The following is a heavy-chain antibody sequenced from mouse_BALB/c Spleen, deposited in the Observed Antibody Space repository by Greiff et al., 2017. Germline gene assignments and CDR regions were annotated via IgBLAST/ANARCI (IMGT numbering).Heavy chain of an antibody. CDR2: IWSGGST. J-gene: IGHJ4*01. CDR3: ARGLRPLYYYAVDY. CDR1: GFSLTSYG. Sequence: QVQLQQSGPGLVQPSQSLSITCTVSGFSLTSYGVHWVRQSPGKGLEWLGVIWSGGSTDYNAAFISRLSISKDNSKSQVFFKMNSLQANDTAIYYCARGLRPLYYYAVDYWGQGTSVTVSS. V-gene: IGHV2-2*02. D-gene: IGHD2-4*01.